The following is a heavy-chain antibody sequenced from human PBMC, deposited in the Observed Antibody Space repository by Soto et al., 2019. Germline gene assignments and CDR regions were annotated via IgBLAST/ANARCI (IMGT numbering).Heavy chain of an antibody. J-gene: IGHJ4*02. D-gene: IGHD3-3*01. Sequence: GGSLRLSCAASGFTFSSYAMSWVRQAPGKGLEWVSAISGSGGSTYYADSVKGRFTISRDNSKNTLYLQMNSLRTEDTAVYYCARGGDFWSGYYFPFDYWGQGTLVTVSS. CDR1: GFTFSSYA. CDR3: ARGGDFWSGYYFPFDY. V-gene: IGHV3-23*01. CDR2: ISGSGGST.